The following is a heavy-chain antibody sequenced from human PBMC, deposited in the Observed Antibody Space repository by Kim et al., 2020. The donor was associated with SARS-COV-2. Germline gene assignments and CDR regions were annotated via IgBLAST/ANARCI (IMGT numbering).Heavy chain of an antibody. CDR3: AKGGKQHIAAAGTH. J-gene: IGHJ4*02. V-gene: IGHV3-9*01. Sequence: DSAKGRFTISRDNAKNSLYLQMNSLRAEDTALYYCAKGGKQHIAAAGTHWGQGTLVTVSS. D-gene: IGHD6-13*01.